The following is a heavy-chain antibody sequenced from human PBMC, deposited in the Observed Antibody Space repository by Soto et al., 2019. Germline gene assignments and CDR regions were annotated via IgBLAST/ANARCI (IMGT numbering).Heavy chain of an antibody. CDR3: ARVHSSSYHYLDY. CDR2: IYSAGSA. J-gene: IGHJ4*02. CDR1: GFTVSSYH. V-gene: IGHV3-66*01. D-gene: IGHD6-13*01. Sequence: GSLRLSCAASGFTVSSYHMSWVRQAPGKGLEWISVIYSAGSADFADSVKGRFTISRDNSKNTLHLQMSSLRAEDTAVYYCARVHSSSYHYLDYWGQGTLVTVSS.